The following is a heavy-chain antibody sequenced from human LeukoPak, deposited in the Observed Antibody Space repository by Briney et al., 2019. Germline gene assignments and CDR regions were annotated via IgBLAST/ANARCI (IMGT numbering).Heavy chain of an antibody. J-gene: IGHJ4*02. CDR1: GFIFSSYA. V-gene: IGHV3-23*01. CDR3: ARDLVSTGDGDY. D-gene: IGHD7-27*01. CDR2: MSGSGSST. Sequence: EGSLRLSCAASGFIFSSYAMSWVRQAPGKGLEWVSGMSGSGSSTYYADSVKGRFTISRDNSKNTLYLQMNSLRAEDTAVYYCARDLVSTGDGDYWGQGTLVTVSS.